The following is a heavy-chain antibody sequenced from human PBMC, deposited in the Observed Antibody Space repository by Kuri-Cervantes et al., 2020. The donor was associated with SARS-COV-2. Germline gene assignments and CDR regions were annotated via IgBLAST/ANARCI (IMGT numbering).Heavy chain of an antibody. J-gene: IGHJ5*02. V-gene: IGHV1-69*13. D-gene: IGHD2-2*01. Sequence: SVKVSSKASGDTFSSYAISWVRQGPGQGLEWMGGIIPLFGTANYAQKFQGRVTITADESTSTAYMALRSLRSDDTAVYYCARRVVPAADFDPWDQGTLVTVSS. CDR1: GDTFSSYA. CDR2: IIPLFGTA. CDR3: ARRVVPAADFDP.